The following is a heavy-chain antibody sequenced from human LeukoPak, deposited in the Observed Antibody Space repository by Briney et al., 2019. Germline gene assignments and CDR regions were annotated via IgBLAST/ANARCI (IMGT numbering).Heavy chain of an antibody. J-gene: IGHJ4*02. CDR2: ISGSGGST. V-gene: IGHV3-23*01. Sequence: GGSLRLSCAASGFTFSSSAMSWVRQAPGKGLEWVSAISGSGGSTYYADSVKGRFTISRDNSKNTLYLQMNSLRAEDTAVYYCAKGNDYVWGSYRYNYFDYWGQGTLVTVSS. CDR1: GFTFSSSA. CDR3: AKGNDYVWGSYRYNYFDY. D-gene: IGHD3-16*02.